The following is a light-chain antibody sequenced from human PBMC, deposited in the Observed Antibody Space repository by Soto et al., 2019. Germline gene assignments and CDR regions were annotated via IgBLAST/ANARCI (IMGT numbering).Light chain of an antibody. V-gene: IGKV3-15*01. CDR3: QQYKKWPVT. J-gene: IGKJ4*01. CDR1: QSVSST. Sequence: EIVMTQSPATLSESPGERATLSCRASQSVSSTLARYQQKPGQAPRLLIYGASTRATGIPARFSGSGSGTEFTRTISSLQSEDFAVYYCQQYKKWPVTFGGGTKVEIK. CDR2: GAS.